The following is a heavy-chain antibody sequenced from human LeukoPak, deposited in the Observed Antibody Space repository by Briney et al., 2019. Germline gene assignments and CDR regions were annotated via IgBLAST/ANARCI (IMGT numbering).Heavy chain of an antibody. J-gene: IGHJ4*02. CDR2: IIPTLEIA. Sequence: GASVKVSCKASGGTFSSYAISWVRQAPGQGLEWMGRIIPTLEIANYAQKLQGRDTISADKSTSTAYMELSTPRPEDTAVYYCAIVISGTLLWFWGQGTLVTVSS. CDR3: AIVISGTLLWF. CDR1: GGTFSSYA. D-gene: IGHD1-14*01. V-gene: IGHV1-69*04.